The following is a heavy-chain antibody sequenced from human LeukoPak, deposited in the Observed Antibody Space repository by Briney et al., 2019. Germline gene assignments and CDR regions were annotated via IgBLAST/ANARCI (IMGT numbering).Heavy chain of an antibody. CDR3: ARRRRDPWYYFDY. D-gene: IGHD2-8*01. CDR1: GGSISSYY. V-gene: IGHV4-59*08. J-gene: IGHJ4*02. Sequence: SETLSLSCTVSGGSISSYYWSWIRQPPGKGLEWIGSIYHSGSTYYNPSLKSRVTISVDTSKNQFSLKLSSVTAADTAVYYCARRRRDPWYYFDYWGQGTLVTVSS. CDR2: IYHSGST.